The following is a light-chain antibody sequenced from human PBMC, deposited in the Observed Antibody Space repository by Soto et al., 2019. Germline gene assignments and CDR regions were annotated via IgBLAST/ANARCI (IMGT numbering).Light chain of an antibody. CDR3: QVWDSSTEVV. J-gene: IGLJ2*01. V-gene: IGLV3-9*01. Sequence: SYELTQPLSVSVALGQTATITCGGTNIGSKNVHWYQQKPGQAPVLVIYRDINRPSGIPERFSGSNSGNTATLTISRAQAGDEADYYCQVWDSSTEVVFGGGTKLTFL. CDR1: NIGSKN. CDR2: RDI.